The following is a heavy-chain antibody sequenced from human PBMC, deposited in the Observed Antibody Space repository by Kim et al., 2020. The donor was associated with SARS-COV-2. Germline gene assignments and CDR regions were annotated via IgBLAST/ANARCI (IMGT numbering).Heavy chain of an antibody. CDR3: TTGPLDITMVRGVIVGKEGRFVY. CDR2: IKSKTDGGTT. D-gene: IGHD3-10*01. CDR1: GFTFSNAW. J-gene: IGHJ4*02. V-gene: IGHV3-15*01. Sequence: GGSLRLSCAASGFTFSNAWMSWVRQAPGKGLEWVGRIKSKTDGGTTDYAAPVKGRFTISRDDSKNTLYLQMNSLKTEDTAVYYCTTGPLDITMVRGVIVGKEGRFVYWGQGTLVTVSS.